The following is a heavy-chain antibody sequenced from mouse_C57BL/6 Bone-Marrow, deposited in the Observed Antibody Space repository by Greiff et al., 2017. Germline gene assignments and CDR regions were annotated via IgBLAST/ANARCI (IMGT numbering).Heavy chain of an antibody. V-gene: IGHV5-4*03. CDR1: GFTFSSYA. J-gene: IGHJ2*01. CDR3: ARGGNWDY. D-gene: IGHD2-1*01. CDR2: ISDGGSYT. Sequence: EVKLQESGGGLVKPGGSLKLSCAASGFTFSSYAMSWVRQTPEKRLEWVATISDGGSYTYYPDNVKGRFTISRDNAKNNLYLQMSHLKSEDTAMYYCARGGNWDYWGQGTTLTVSS.